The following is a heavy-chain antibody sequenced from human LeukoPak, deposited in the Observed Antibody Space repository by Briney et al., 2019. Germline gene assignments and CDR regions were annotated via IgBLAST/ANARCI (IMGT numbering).Heavy chain of an antibody. CDR3: ARDLAWGAFDY. CDR2: ISSSSSTI. D-gene: IGHD7-27*01. CDR1: GFTFSSYS. J-gene: IGHJ4*02. Sequence: GGSLRLSCAASGFTFSSYSMNWVRQAPGKGLEWVSYISSSSSTIYYVDSVKGRFTISRDDSKNTLSLQMNSLRVEDTAVYYCARDLAWGAFDYWGQGTLVTVSS. V-gene: IGHV3-48*01.